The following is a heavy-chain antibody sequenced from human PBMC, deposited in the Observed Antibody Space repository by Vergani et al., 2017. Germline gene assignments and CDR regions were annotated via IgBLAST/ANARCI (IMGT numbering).Heavy chain of an antibody. CDR2: IDYSGST. V-gene: IGHV4-59*01. CDR3: ARDLSSTWSRYFDL. Sequence: QVQLQESGPGLVKPSETLSLTCTVSGGSISSYYWSWIRQPPGKGLEWIGNIDYSGSTNYSPSLKSRVTISVDTSKNQFPLTLSSVTAADTAVYYCARDLSSTWSRYFDLWGRGTLITVSS. J-gene: IGHJ2*01. D-gene: IGHD6-13*01. CDR1: GGSISSYY.